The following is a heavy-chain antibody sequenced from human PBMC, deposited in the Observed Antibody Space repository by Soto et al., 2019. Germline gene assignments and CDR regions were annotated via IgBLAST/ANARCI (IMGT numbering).Heavy chain of an antibody. CDR2: IYHSGGT. CDR3: ARDSRSGYYLEY. CDR1: GDSISSGGYS. D-gene: IGHD3-22*01. J-gene: IGHJ4*02. V-gene: IGHV4-30-2*01. Sequence: QLQLQEPGSGLVKPSQTLSLTCDVSGDSISSGGYSWNWIRQPPGKGLEWIGYIYHSGGTDYNPSLKSRVTITVDSSNNKFSLKLNSVTAADTAVYYCARDSRSGYYLEYWGQGTLVTVSS.